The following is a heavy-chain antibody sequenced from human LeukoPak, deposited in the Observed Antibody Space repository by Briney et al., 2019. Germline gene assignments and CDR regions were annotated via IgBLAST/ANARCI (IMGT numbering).Heavy chain of an antibody. V-gene: IGHV1-2*02. CDR3: ARDRATVTTSDAFDI. J-gene: IGHJ3*02. Sequence: GASVKVSCKASGYTFTGYYMHWVRQAPGQGLEWMGWINPNSGGTNYAQKFQGRVTMTRDTSISTAYMELSRLRSDDTAVYYCARDRATVTTSDAFDIWGQGTMVTVSS. CDR2: INPNSGGT. D-gene: IGHD4-17*01. CDR1: GYTFTGYY.